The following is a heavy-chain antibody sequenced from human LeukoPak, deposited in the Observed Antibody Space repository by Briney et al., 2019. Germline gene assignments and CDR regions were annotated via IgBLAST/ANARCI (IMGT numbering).Heavy chain of an antibody. J-gene: IGHJ4*02. CDR1: GGSISSYY. Sequence: SETLSLTCTVSGGSISSYYWSWIRQPPGKGLEWIGYIYYSGSTNYNPSLKSRVTISVDTSKNQFSLKLSSVIAADTAVYYCARGTYSSSSVLGYWGQGTLVTVSS. CDR3: ARGTYSSSSVLGY. D-gene: IGHD6-13*01. CDR2: IYYSGST. V-gene: IGHV4-59*01.